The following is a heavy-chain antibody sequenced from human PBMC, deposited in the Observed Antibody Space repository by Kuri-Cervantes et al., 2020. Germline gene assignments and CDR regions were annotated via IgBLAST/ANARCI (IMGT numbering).Heavy chain of an antibody. V-gene: IGHV3-11*04. CDR3: AGDGDGSGGYSCYYGMDV. Sequence: GGTLRLSCAASGFTFSDYYVCWIRQAPGTGLEWVSYISSSGSTISYEDSVKGRFTITRADAKNSLYLLMMSLIAEDTAVYYCAGDGDGSGGYSCYYGMDVWGQGTTVTVSS. J-gene: IGHJ6*02. CDR1: GFTFSDYY. CDR2: ISSSGSTI. D-gene: IGHD6-25*01.